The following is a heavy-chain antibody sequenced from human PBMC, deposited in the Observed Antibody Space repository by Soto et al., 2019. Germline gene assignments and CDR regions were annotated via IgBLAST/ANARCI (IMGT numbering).Heavy chain of an antibody. D-gene: IGHD6-13*01. Sequence: QVHLVGSGGGVVQPGRSLRLSCAASGFIFSDYAIHWVRQAPGKGLECVAVISHDGASIHHAESVQGRFTFSRDNSINTVVLQMNSLRLEDTATYYCARGADSSSWYGGWIDPWGQGILVTVSS. CDR2: ISHDGASI. J-gene: IGHJ5*02. CDR1: GFIFSDYA. CDR3: ARGADSSSWYGGWIDP. V-gene: IGHV3-30-3*01.